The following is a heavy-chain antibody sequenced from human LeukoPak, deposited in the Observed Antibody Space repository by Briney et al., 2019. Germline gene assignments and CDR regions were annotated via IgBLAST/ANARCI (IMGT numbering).Heavy chain of an antibody. D-gene: IGHD5-18*01. J-gene: IGHJ4*02. Sequence: ASVTVSCKASGYTFTSYDINWVRQATGQGLEWMGWMNPSSGNTGYAQKFQGRVTMTRNTSISTAYMELSSLRSEDTAVYYCARDVGYSYGYEFDYWGQGTLVTVSS. CDR2: MNPSSGNT. CDR1: GYTFTSYD. V-gene: IGHV1-8*01. CDR3: ARDVGYSYGYEFDY.